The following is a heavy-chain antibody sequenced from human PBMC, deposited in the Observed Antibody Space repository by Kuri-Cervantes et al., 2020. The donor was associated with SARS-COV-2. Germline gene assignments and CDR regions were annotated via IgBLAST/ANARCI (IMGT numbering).Heavy chain of an antibody. D-gene: IGHD3-22*01. Sequence: GESLKISCAASGFTVSSNYMSWVRQAPGKGLEWVSVIYSGGSTYYADSVKGRFTISRDNSKNTLYLQMNSLRAEDTAVYYCASIVTGGSSGYYWGQGTLVTVSS. CDR2: IYSGGST. CDR1: GFTVSSNY. V-gene: IGHV3-53*01. J-gene: IGHJ4*02. CDR3: ASIVTGGSSGYY.